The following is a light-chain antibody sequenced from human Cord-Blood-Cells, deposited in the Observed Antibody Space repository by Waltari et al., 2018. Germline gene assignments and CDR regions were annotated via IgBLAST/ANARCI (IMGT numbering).Light chain of an antibody. CDR3: QQYGSSPYS. Sequence: EIVLPQSPGTMSLSPGERATLSCRASQRVSSSYLAWYQQKPGQAPRLLIYGASSRATGIPARFSGSGSGTVFTLTISRLEPEDFAVYYCQQYGSSPYSFGQGTKLEIK. CDR2: GAS. CDR1: QRVSSSY. V-gene: IGKV3-20*01. J-gene: IGKJ2*03.